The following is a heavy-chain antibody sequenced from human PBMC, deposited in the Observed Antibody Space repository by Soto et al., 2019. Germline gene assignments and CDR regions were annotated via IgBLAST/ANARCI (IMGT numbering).Heavy chain of an antibody. CDR3: ARPHFGDYAFDI. J-gene: IGHJ3*02. D-gene: IGHD4-17*01. CDR1: GGSISNYY. Sequence: SETLSLTCTVSGGSISNYYWSWIRQPPGKGLEWIGYIYSSENTNYNPSLKSRVTISTDTSTNQLSLKLNSVTAADTAMYYCARPHFGDYAFDIWGQGTMVTVSS. V-gene: IGHV4-59*08. CDR2: IYSSENT.